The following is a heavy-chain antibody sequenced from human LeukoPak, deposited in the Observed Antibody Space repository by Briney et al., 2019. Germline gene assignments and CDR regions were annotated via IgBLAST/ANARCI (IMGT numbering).Heavy chain of an antibody. J-gene: IGHJ2*01. CDR2: IYYSGST. Sequence: SQTLSLTCTVSGGSISSGGYYWSWIRQCPGKGLEWIGYIYYSGSTYYNPSLKSRVTISVDTSKNQFSLNLNSVTAADTAVYHXARGGDXVVXRXGGWYFDLWGRGTLVTVSS. V-gene: IGHV4-31*03. CDR1: GGSISSGGYY. D-gene: IGHD2-2*01. CDR3: ARGGDXVVXRXGGWYFDL.